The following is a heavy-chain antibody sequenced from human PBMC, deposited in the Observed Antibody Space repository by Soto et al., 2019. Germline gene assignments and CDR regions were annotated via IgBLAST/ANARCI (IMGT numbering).Heavy chain of an antibody. Sequence: GESLKISCKVSGYGFSSQWIGWVRQMPGKGLEWMASIYPDDSDPRYSPSFQGQVTISADKATNTAYMQWSSLKASDAAMHYCARLFAGDNCGGTFDSWGQGTWVTVSS. J-gene: IGHJ3*02. D-gene: IGHD1-20*01. CDR3: ARLFAGDNCGGTFDS. CDR1: GYGFSSQW. CDR2: IYPDDSDP. V-gene: IGHV5-51*01.